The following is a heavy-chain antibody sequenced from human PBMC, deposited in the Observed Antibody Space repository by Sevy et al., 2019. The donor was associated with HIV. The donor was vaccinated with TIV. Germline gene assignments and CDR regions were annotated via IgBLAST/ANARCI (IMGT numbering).Heavy chain of an antibody. Sequence: GGYLRLSCIGSGFSFSYYGIHWVRQSPGKGLDWVALISDDGVNEYYADSVKGRFTISRDNSKNTVYMEMNSLRNEDTAIYFCATAYSGSYSHSYIYALDVWGQGTTVTVSS. CDR3: ATAYSGSYSHSYIYALDV. CDR2: ISDDGVNE. V-gene: IGHV3-30*03. D-gene: IGHD1-26*01. CDR1: GFSFSYYG. J-gene: IGHJ6*01.